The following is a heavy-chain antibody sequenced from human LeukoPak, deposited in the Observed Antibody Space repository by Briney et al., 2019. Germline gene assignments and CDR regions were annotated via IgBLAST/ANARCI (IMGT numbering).Heavy chain of an antibody. CDR2: ISVRGAGT. J-gene: IGHJ6*03. CDR3: AKVDPASVTGGVFYYYYYMDV. CDR1: GFTFTNHV. Sequence: GVCLRLSCAASGFTFTNHVITWVRQAPGKGLEWVAGISVRGAGTFYAESVKGRFTIARDNSKTTLSLQMNSLRAEDTAIYYCAKVDPASVTGGVFYYYYYMDVWGKGTTVTVSS. D-gene: IGHD2-21*02. V-gene: IGHV3-23*01.